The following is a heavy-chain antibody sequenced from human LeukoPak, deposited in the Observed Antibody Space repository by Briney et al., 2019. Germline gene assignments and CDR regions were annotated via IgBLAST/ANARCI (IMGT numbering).Heavy chain of an antibody. Sequence: ASVQVSCKASGGTFSSYAISWVRQAPGQGLEWMGGIIPIFGTANYAQKFQGRVTITADESTSTAFMELSSLRSEDTAVYYCAGHHPELRFLEWPSITGWFDPWGQGTLVTVSS. D-gene: IGHD3-3*01. V-gene: IGHV1-69*13. CDR1: GGTFSSYA. J-gene: IGHJ5*02. CDR2: IIPIFGTA. CDR3: AGHHPELRFLEWPSITGWFDP.